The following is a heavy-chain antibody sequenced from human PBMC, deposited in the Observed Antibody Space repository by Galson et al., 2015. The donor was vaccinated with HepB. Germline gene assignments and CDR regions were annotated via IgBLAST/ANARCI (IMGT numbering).Heavy chain of an antibody. Sequence: SLRLSCAASGFTFSSYAMHWVRQAPGKGLEWVAVISYDGSNKYYADSVKGRFTISRDNSKNTLYLQMNSLRAEDTAVYYCARRPRRDGYKEGRSGRGYYFDYWGQGTLVTVSS. CDR2: ISYDGSNK. CDR1: GFTFSSYA. CDR3: ARRPRRDGYKEGRSGRGYYFDY. V-gene: IGHV3-30*04. D-gene: IGHD5-24*01. J-gene: IGHJ4*02.